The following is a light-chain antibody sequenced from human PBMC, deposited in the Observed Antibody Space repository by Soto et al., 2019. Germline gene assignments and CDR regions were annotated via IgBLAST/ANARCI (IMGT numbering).Light chain of an antibody. J-gene: IGKJ4*01. CDR1: QSISTN. CDR2: DAS. Sequence: EIVMTQSPATLSVSPGERVTLSCRAGQSISTNLAWYQQKLGQAPRLLIFDASTRAADIPVRFSGRGSGTDFTLTISSVQSEDFAVYYCQHYNNWLGTFGGGTKVEIK. V-gene: IGKV3-15*01. CDR3: QHYNNWLGT.